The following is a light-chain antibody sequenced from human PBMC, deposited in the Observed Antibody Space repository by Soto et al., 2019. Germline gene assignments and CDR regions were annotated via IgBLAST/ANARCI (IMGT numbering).Light chain of an antibody. CDR2: KAS. V-gene: IGKV1-5*03. J-gene: IGKJ1*01. Sequence: DIQMTQSPSTLSASVGDRVTITCRASQSISSWLAWYQQKPGKAPTLLIYKASTLKSGVPSRFSGSGSGTEFTLTISSLQPDDFETYYCQHYNTYSEAFGQGTKVDIK. CDR3: QHYNTYSEA. CDR1: QSISSW.